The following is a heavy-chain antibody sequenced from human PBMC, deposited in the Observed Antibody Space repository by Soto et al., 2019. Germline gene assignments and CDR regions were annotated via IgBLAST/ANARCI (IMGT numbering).Heavy chain of an antibody. J-gene: IGHJ6*03. CDR2: INAGNGNT. V-gene: IGHV1-3*01. D-gene: IGHD4-17*01. CDR3: ARDDYGDSYYYYYYMDV. CDR1: GYTFTSYA. Sequence: ASVKVSCKASGYTFTSYAMHWVRQAPGQRLEWMGWINAGNGNTKYSQKFQGRVTITRDTSASTAYMELSSLRSEDTAVYYCARDDYGDSYYYYYYMDVWSKGTTVTVSS.